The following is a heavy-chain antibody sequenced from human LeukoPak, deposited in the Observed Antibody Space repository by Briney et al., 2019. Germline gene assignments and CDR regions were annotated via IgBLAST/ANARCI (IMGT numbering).Heavy chain of an antibody. V-gene: IGHV1-2*02. CDR2: INPNSGGT. CDR3: ARGHLACYGDYFYGECGIGNY. D-gene: IGHD4-17*01. J-gene: IGHJ4*02. CDR1: GYTFTGYY. Sequence: ASVKVSCKASGYTFTGYYMHWARQAPGQGLEWMGWINPNSGGTNYAQKFQGRVTMTRDTSISTAYMELSRLRSDDTAVYYCARGHLACYGDYFYGECGIGNYWGQGTLVTVSS.